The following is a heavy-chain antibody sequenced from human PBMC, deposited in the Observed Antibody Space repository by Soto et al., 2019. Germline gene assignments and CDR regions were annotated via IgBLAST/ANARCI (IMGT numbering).Heavy chain of an antibody. D-gene: IGHD3-10*01. CDR2: VNPIVSMS. J-gene: IGHJ4*02. CDR3: ASSYGSGYRAFDY. Sequence: QVQLVQSGAEVKRPGSSVKVSCKASGDTFNFYSINWVRQAPGLGLEWMGRVNPIVSMSNNAQKFQGRVTMTADKSTSTAYMELSSLRSEDTAIYYCASSYGSGYRAFDYWGQGALVTASS. CDR1: GDTFNFYS. V-gene: IGHV1-69*02.